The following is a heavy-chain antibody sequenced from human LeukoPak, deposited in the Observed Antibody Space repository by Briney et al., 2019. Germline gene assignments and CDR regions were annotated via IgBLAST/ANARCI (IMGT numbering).Heavy chain of an antibody. V-gene: IGHV1-2*02. CDR1: GYTSTGYN. CDR3: ARRSTDLDY. CDR2: INPSSGAT. D-gene: IGHD5/OR15-5a*01. Sequence: GASAWVSCMASGYTSTGYNIYWVREAPGQGREWMAWINPSSGATLYAQKFRGRVTTTRDTSITTAYMELNSLTSDDTAIYYCARRSTDLDYWGQGTLVTVSS. J-gene: IGHJ4*02.